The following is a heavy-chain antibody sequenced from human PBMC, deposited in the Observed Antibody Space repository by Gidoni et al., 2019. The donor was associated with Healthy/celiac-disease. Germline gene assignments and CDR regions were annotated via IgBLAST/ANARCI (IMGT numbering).Heavy chain of an antibody. J-gene: IGHJ3*02. D-gene: IGHD3-22*01. CDR3: ATAGAGYYYDSSGYRDAFDI. Sequence: QVQLVQSGAEVKKPGASVKVSCKVSGYPLTELSMHWVRQAPGKGLEWMGGFDPEDGETIYAQKFQGRVTMTEDTSTDTAYMELSSLRSEDTAVYYCATAGAGYYYDSSGYRDAFDIWGQGTMVTVSS. V-gene: IGHV1-24*01. CDR2: FDPEDGET. CDR1: GYPLTELS.